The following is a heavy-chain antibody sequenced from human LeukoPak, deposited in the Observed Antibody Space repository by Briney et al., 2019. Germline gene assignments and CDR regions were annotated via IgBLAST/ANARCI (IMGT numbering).Heavy chain of an antibody. D-gene: IGHD1-20*01. CDR3: AKTHKITGTSFDY. V-gene: IGHV3-9*01. CDR1: GFTFYDYA. J-gene: IGHJ4*02. Sequence: SGRSLRLSCAASGFTFYDYAMHWVRQAPGKGLEWVSGISWNSGSIVYADSVKGRFTISRDNAKNSLYLQMNSLRAEDTALYYCAKTHKITGTSFDYWGQGTLVTVSS. CDR2: ISWNSGSI.